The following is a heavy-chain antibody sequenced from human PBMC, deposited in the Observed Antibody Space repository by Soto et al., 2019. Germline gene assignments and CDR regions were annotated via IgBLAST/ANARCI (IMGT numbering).Heavy chain of an antibody. J-gene: IGHJ6*02. D-gene: IGHD3-3*01. CDR3: ARTLTIFGVVYGMDV. CDR1: GGSISSYY. Sequence: PSETLSLTCTVSGGSISSYYWSWIRQPPGKGLGWIGYIYYSGSTNYNPSLKSRVTISVDTSKNQFSLKLSSVTAADTAVYYCARTLTIFGVVYGMDVWGQGTTVTVSS. CDR2: IYYSGST. V-gene: IGHV4-59*01.